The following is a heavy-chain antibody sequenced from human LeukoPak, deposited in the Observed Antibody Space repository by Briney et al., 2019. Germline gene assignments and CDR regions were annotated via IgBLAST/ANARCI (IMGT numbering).Heavy chain of an antibody. Sequence: SETLSLTCTVSGDSISTYHWNWIRQPAGKGLEWIGRIYTSGSTNYNPSLKSRVTMSVDTSKNQFSLKLSSVTAADTAVYYCARDFLSSKWYYFDYWGQGTLVTVSS. J-gene: IGHJ4*02. V-gene: IGHV4-4*07. CDR1: GDSISTYH. CDR3: ARDFLSSKWYYFDY. CDR2: IYTSGST. D-gene: IGHD6-13*01.